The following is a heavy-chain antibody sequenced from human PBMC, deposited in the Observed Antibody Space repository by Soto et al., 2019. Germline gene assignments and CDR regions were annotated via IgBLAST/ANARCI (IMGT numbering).Heavy chain of an antibody. J-gene: IGHJ6*02. CDR3: ARARFGKSLGMDYYYYGMDV. CDR2: ISYRGRT. D-gene: IGHD7-27*01. V-gene: IGHV4-39*07. Sequence: PSETLSLTCTVSGDSIFSSSYYWGWVRQPPGKGLEWIGSISYRGRTYYNPSLKSRVTISVDTSKNQFSLKLSSVTAADTAVYYCARARFGKSLGMDYYYYGMDVWGQGTTVTVSS. CDR1: GDSIFSSSYY.